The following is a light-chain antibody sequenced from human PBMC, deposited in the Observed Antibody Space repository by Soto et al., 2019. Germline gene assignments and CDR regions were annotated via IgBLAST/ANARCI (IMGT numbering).Light chain of an antibody. CDR2: GAS. Sequence: EIVLTQSPGTLSLSPGERATLSCRASQSVSSSYLAWYQQKPGQAPRLLIYGASSRATGIPDRFSGSGSGTDFTLTISRLETEDFAVYYCHQYGSSTKTFGQGTKVNIK. CDR1: QSVSSSY. CDR3: HQYGSSTKT. J-gene: IGKJ1*01. V-gene: IGKV3-20*01.